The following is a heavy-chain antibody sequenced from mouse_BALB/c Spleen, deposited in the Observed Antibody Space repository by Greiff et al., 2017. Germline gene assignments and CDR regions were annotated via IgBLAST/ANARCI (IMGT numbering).Heavy chain of an antibody. D-gene: IGHD2-4*01. CDR3: ARGDYDYFDY. CDR2: ISSGGSYT. Sequence: DVQLVESGGGLVKPGGSLKLSCAASGFTFSSYAMSWVRQTPEKRLEWVASISSGGSYTYYPDSVKGRFTISRDNAKNNLYLQMSSLKSEDTAMYYCARGDYDYFDYWGQGTTLTVSA. V-gene: IGHV5-6*01. CDR1: GFTFSSYA. J-gene: IGHJ2*01.